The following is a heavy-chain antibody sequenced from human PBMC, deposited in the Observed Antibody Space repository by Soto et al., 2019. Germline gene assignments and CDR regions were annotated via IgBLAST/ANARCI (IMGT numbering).Heavy chain of an antibody. CDR2: IYYSGTT. Sequence: SETLDLTCTVSGGSVISGDYYWSWIRQPPGKGLEWIGYIYYSGTTYYNPSLKSRFTISVDTSKNQFSLNLSSVTAADTAVYYCARVLRSSWYVFDYWGQGTPVTVSS. CDR1: GGSVISGDYY. D-gene: IGHD6-13*01. J-gene: IGHJ4*02. V-gene: IGHV4-30-4*01. CDR3: ARVLRSSWYVFDY.